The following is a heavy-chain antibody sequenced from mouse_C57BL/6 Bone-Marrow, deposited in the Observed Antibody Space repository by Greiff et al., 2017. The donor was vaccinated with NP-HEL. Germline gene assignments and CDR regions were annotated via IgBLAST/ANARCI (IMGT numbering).Heavy chain of an antibody. J-gene: IGHJ4*01. Sequence: VQLQQSGPELVKPGASVKISCKASGYSFTDYNMNWVKQSNGKSLEWIGVINPNYGTTSSNQKFKGKATLTVDKSSSTAYMQLNSLTSEDSAVYYCARLWLQQRRYYAMDYWGQGTSVTVSS. CDR3: ARLWLQQRRYYAMDY. D-gene: IGHD2-2*01. V-gene: IGHV1-39*01. CDR2: INPNYGTT. CDR1: GYSFTDYN.